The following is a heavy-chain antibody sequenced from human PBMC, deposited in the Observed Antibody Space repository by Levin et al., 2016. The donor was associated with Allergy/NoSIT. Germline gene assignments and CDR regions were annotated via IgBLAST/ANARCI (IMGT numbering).Heavy chain of an antibody. Sequence: ETLSLTCAASGFSVSDKYMSWIRQAPGKGLEWVSTLYSGGTTHYADSVKGRFTISRDNSKNTLYLQMNSLRVEDTAVYYCAKFRGISTPDISGGLYWGQGTVVTVSS. CDR1: GFSVSDKY. CDR3: AKFRGISTPDISGGLY. J-gene: IGHJ4*02. V-gene: IGHV3-66*01. D-gene: IGHD2-21*01. CDR2: LYSGGTT.